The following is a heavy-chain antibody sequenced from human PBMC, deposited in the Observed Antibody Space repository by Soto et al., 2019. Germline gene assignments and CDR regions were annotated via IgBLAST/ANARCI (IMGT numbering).Heavy chain of an antibody. CDR3: AYNYDSSGYPAPFDY. D-gene: IGHD3-22*01. Sequence: ASVKVSCKDSGYTFTSYAMQLVRQAPGQRLEWMGWINAGNGNTKYSQKFQGRVTITRDTSASTAYMELSSLRSEDTAVYYCAYNYDSSGYPAPFDYWGQGTLVTVSS. CDR1: GYTFTSYA. CDR2: INAGNGNT. V-gene: IGHV1-3*01. J-gene: IGHJ4*02.